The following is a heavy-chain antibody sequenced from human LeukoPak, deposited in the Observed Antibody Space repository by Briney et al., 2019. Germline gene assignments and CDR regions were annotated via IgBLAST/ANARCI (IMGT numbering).Heavy chain of an antibody. J-gene: IGHJ6*03. CDR2: ISGSGGST. CDR3: ARWTSYYYYYYMDV. Sequence: PGGSLRLSCAASGFTFSSYAMSWVRQAPGKGLEWVSAISGSGGSTYYADSVKGRFTISRDNSKNTLYLQMNSLRAEDTAVYYCARWTSYYYYYYMDVWGKGTTVTISS. CDR1: GFTFSSYA. D-gene: IGHD3/OR15-3a*01. V-gene: IGHV3-23*01.